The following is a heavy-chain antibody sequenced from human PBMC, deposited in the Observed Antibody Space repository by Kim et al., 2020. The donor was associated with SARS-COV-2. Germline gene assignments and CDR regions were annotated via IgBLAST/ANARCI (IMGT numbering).Heavy chain of an antibody. CDR2: ISAYNGNT. CDR3: ARGWGVRRGDFNS. V-gene: IGHV1-18*04. J-gene: IGHJ4*02. D-gene: IGHD3-10*01. Sequence: ASVKVSCKASGYTFSTYGVSWVRQAPGQGLEWMAWISAYNGNTYYAQKLQDRVTMTTDASTSTAYMELRSLRSDDTAIYYCARGWGVRRGDFNSWGQGTLVTVSS. CDR1: GYTFSTYG.